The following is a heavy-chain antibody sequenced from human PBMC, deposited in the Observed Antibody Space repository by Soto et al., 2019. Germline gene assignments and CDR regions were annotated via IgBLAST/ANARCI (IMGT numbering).Heavy chain of an antibody. CDR3: ARSLPGTYGAFDL. J-gene: IGHJ3*01. CDR1: EFTFRSYW. V-gene: IGHV3-74*01. Sequence: EVQLVDSGGGLVQPGGSLRLSCAASEFTFRSYWMHWVRQSPGKGLVWVSRIGGDGSSTNYADSVKGRFTISRDNAKNTVYLQIDSLRAEDTAVYYCARSLPGTYGAFDLWGQGTMVTVSS. CDR2: IGGDGSST. D-gene: IGHD1-7*01.